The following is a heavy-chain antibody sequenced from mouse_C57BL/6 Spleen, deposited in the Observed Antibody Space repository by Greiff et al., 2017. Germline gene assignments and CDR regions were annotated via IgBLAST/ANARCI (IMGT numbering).Heavy chain of an antibody. D-gene: IGHD1-1*01. J-gene: IGHJ3*01. CDR2: IHPNSGST. Sequence: VQLQQPGAELVKPGASVKLSCKASGYTFTSYWMHWVKQRPGQGLEWIGMIHPNSGSTNYNEKFKSKATLTVDKSSSTAYMQLSSLTSEDSAVYYCARSDYYRSGWFAYWGQGTLVTVSA. V-gene: IGHV1-64*01. CDR3: ARSDYYRSGWFAY. CDR1: GYTFTSYW.